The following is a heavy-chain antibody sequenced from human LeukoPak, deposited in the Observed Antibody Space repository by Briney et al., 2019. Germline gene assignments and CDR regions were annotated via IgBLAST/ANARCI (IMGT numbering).Heavy chain of an antibody. CDR3: ARDPYSYGLALD. J-gene: IGHJ4*02. Sequence: GGSLRLSCAASGFTFSSYAMHWVRQAPGKGLEWVAVISYDGSNKYYADSVKGRFTISRDNSKNTLYLQMNSLRAEDTAVYYCARDPYSYGLALDWGQGTLVTVSS. V-gene: IGHV3-30-3*01. CDR1: GFTFSSYA. CDR2: ISYDGSNK. D-gene: IGHD5-18*01.